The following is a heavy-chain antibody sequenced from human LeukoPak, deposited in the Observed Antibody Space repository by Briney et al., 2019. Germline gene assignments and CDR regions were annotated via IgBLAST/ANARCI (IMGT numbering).Heavy chain of an antibody. CDR2: FDSEDGET. J-gene: IGHJ4*02. D-gene: IGHD5-24*01. CDR3: ATDSITQDGYNSFDY. CDR1: GYTLTELS. V-gene: IGHV1-24*01. Sequence: ASVKVSCKVSGYTLTELSMHWVRQAPGKGLEWMGGFDSEDGETIYAQKFQGRVTMTEETSTDTAYMELSSLNYEDTAVYYCATDSITQDGYNSFDYWGQGTLVTVSS.